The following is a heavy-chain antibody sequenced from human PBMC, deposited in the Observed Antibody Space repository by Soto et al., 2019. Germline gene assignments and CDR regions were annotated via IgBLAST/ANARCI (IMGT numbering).Heavy chain of an antibody. V-gene: IGHV3-53*01. CDR2: IYSCGST. Sequence: PGGSLRLSCAASGFTVSSNYMSWVRQAPGKGLEWVSVIYSCGSTYYADSVKGRFTISRDNSKNTLYLQMNSLRAEDTAVYYCAKDQYRAVAAVWFDPWGQGTLVTVSS. J-gene: IGHJ5*02. CDR3: AKDQYRAVAAVWFDP. CDR1: GFTVSSNY. D-gene: IGHD6-19*01.